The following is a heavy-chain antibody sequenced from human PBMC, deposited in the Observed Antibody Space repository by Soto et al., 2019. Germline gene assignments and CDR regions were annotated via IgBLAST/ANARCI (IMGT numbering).Heavy chain of an antibody. CDR1: GGTFSSYA. Sequence: QVQLVQSGAEVKKPGSSVKVSCKASGGTFSSYAISWVRQAPGQGLEWMGGIIPIFGTANYAQKFQGRVTITADESTRTAYMELSSLRSEDTAVYYCARYGACSSTSCYAGWYFDLWGRGTLVTVSS. J-gene: IGHJ2*01. V-gene: IGHV1-69*01. D-gene: IGHD2-2*01. CDR3: ARYGACSSTSCYAGWYFDL. CDR2: IIPIFGTA.